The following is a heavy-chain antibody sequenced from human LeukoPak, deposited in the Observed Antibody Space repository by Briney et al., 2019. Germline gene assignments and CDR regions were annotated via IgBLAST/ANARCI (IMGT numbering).Heavy chain of an antibody. Sequence: ASVKVSCKASGGTFSSYAISWVRQAPGQGLEWMGGIIPIFGTANYAQKLQGRVTMTTDTSTSTAYMELRSLRSDDTAVYYCARDRAYSGSYYGYYWGQGTLVTVSS. D-gene: IGHD1-26*01. CDR1: GGTFSSYA. CDR3: ARDRAYSGSYYGYY. CDR2: IIPIFGTA. J-gene: IGHJ4*02. V-gene: IGHV1-69*05.